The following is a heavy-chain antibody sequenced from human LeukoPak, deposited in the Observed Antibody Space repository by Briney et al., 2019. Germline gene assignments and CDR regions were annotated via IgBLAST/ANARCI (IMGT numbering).Heavy chain of an antibody. Sequence: PGGSLRLSCAASGFTFSSYEMNWVRQAPGKGLEWVSYISSSGSTIYYADSVKGRFTISRDNAKDSLYLQMNSLRAEDTAVYYCAREPVVVPAAKGGYYYYGMDVWGQGTTVTVSS. CDR1: GFTFSSYE. CDR3: AREPVVVPAAKGGYYYYGMDV. D-gene: IGHD2-2*01. CDR2: ISSSGSTI. V-gene: IGHV3-48*03. J-gene: IGHJ6*02.